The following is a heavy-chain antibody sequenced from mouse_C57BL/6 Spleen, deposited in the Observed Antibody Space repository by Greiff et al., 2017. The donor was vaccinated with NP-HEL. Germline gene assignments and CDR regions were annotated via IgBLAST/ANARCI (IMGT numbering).Heavy chain of an antibody. Sequence: QVQLQQSGPGLVAPSQSLSITCTVSGFSFTSYAISWVRQPPGKGLEWLGVIWTGGGTNYNSALKSRLSISKDNSKSQVFLKMNSLQTDDTARYYCARNYYGSNWYFDVWGTGTTVTVSS. CDR2: IWTGGGT. D-gene: IGHD1-1*01. V-gene: IGHV2-9-1*01. CDR3: ARNYYGSNWYFDV. CDR1: GFSFTSYA. J-gene: IGHJ1*03.